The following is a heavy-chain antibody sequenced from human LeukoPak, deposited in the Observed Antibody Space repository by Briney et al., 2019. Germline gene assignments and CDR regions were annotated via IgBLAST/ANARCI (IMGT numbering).Heavy chain of an antibody. CDR3: ARDSYYGSGSYVFDP. Sequence: SETLSLTCTVSGGSISTYSWSWIRQPPGKGLEWIGYIHYSGSTNYNPSLKSRVTISVDTAKNQFSLKLSSVTAADTAVYYCARDSYYGSGSYVFDPWGQGTLVTVSS. CDR1: GGSISTYS. J-gene: IGHJ5*02. CDR2: IHYSGST. V-gene: IGHV4-59*01. D-gene: IGHD3-10*01.